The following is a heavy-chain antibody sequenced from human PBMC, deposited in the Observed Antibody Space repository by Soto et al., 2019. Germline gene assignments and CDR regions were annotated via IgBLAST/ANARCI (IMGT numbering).Heavy chain of an antibody. V-gene: IGHV3-30*18. Sequence: GGSLRLSCAASGFTFSSYGMHWVRQAPGKGLEWVAVISYDGSNKYYADSVKGRFTISRDNSKNTLYLQMNSLRAEDTAVYYCAKIISPDCSGGSCYWNYFDYWGQGTLVTVSS. D-gene: IGHD2-15*01. CDR3: AKIISPDCSGGSCYWNYFDY. CDR1: GFTFSSYG. J-gene: IGHJ4*02. CDR2: ISYDGSNK.